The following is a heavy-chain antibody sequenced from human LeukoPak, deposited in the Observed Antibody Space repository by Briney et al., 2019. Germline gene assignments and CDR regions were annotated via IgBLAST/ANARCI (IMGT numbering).Heavy chain of an antibody. V-gene: IGHV1-46*01. D-gene: IGHD3-9*01. CDR1: GYTFTSYY. J-gene: IGHJ4*02. Sequence: ASVKVSCKASGYTFTSYYMHWVRQAPGQGLEWMGIINPSGGSTSYAQKFQGRVTMTRDTSISTAYMELSRLRSDDTAVYYCARVLYYDILNYYYFDYWGQGTLVTVSS. CDR3: ARVLYYDILNYYYFDY. CDR2: INPSGGST.